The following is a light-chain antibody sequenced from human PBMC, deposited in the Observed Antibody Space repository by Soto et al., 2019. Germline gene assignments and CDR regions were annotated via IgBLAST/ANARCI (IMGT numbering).Light chain of an antibody. Sequence: EIVLTQSPGTLSLSPGERATLSCRASQSVSSSYLVWYQQQPGQAPRLLIYAASSRATGVPARFSGSGSGTDFTLTISSLEPEDFAVYYCQQYGSSKWTFGQGTKVEIK. V-gene: IGKV3-20*01. J-gene: IGKJ1*01. CDR1: QSVSSSY. CDR2: AAS. CDR3: QQYGSSKWT.